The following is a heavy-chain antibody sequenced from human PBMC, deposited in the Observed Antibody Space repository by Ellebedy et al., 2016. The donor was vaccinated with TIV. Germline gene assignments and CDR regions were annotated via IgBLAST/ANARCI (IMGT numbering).Heavy chain of an antibody. Sequence: MPLETLSLTCTVSGTSISSYYWSWIRQPAGKGLEWIGRIYTSGSTNYNPSLKSRVTMSVDTSKNQSSLNLSSVPAADTAVYYCARDPPLPRERFDPWGQGTLVTVSS. D-gene: IGHD1-1*01. CDR2: IYTSGST. CDR3: ARDPPLPRERFDP. CDR1: GTSISSYY. J-gene: IGHJ5*02. V-gene: IGHV4-4*07.